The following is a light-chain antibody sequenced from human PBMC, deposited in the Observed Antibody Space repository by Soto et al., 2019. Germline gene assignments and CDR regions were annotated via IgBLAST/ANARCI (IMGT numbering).Light chain of an antibody. Sequence: EIVMTQSPATLSVSPGERATLSCRASQTVSTNLAWFQQKPGQAPRLLIYGTSTRATGIPDRFSGSGSATDFTLTISRLEPEDFAVYYCQQYGSSGTFGQGTKVDIK. CDR3: QQYGSSGT. CDR2: GTS. V-gene: IGKV3-20*01. CDR1: QTVSTN. J-gene: IGKJ1*01.